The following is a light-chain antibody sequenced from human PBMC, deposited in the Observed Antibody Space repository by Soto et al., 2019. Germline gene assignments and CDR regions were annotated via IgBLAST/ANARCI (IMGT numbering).Light chain of an antibody. CDR2: DVS. CDR1: SSDVGGYNY. J-gene: IGLJ1*01. CDR3: SSYTSNSTLV. V-gene: IGLV2-14*03. Sequence: QSALTQPASVSGSPGQSITISCTGTSSDVGGYNYVSWYQQHPGKAPKLMIYDVSDRPSGVSNRFSGSKSGNTASLTISGFRTEDEADYYCSSYTSNSTLVFGTGTKLTVL.